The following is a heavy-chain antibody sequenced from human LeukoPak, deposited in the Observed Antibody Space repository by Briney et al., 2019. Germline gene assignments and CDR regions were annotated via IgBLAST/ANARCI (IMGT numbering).Heavy chain of an antibody. Sequence: GGSLRLSCTASGFTFSDYWMTWVRQAPGKGLEWVANIKQDGSAKYYVDSVKGRFTISRDNAKNSLYLQMDSLRVEDTAAYYCARWRGSTSERSDYWGQGTLVTVSS. J-gene: IGHJ4*02. D-gene: IGHD2-2*01. V-gene: IGHV3-7*01. CDR3: ARWRGSTSERSDY. CDR2: IKQDGSAK. CDR1: GFTFSDYW.